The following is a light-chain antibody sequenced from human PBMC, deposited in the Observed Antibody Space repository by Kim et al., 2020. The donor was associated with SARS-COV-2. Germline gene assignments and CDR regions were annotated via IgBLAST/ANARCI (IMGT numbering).Light chain of an antibody. J-gene: IGKJ2*01. CDR1: QSISSW. V-gene: IGKV1-5*03. CDR3: QQYNSYSYT. Sequence: SASVGDRVTITGRASQSISSWLAWYQQKPGKAPKLLIHKASSLESGVPSRFSGSGSGTEFTLTISSLQPDDFATYYCQQYNSYSYTFGKGTKLEI. CDR2: KAS.